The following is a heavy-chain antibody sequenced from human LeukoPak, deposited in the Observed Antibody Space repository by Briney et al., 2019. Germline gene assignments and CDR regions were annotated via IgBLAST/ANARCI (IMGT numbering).Heavy chain of an antibody. V-gene: IGHV1-3*01. J-gene: IGHJ5*02. CDR1: GYTFTSYA. D-gene: IGHD7-27*01. CDR3: ARVTTWGVWFDP. CDR2: INAGNGNT. Sequence: ASVKASCKTSGYTFTSYAMHWVRQAPGQRLEWMGWINAGNGNTKYSQKFQGRVTITRDASASTAYMELSSLRSEDTAVYYCARVTTWGVWFDPWGQGTLVTVSS.